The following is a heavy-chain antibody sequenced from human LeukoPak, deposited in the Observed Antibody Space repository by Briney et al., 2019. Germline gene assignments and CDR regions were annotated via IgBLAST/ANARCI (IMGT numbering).Heavy chain of an antibody. CDR2: IYTSGST. J-gene: IGHJ5*02. CDR3: ARALAAADLLGFDP. V-gene: IGHV4-59*10. D-gene: IGHD6-13*01. Sequence: SETLSLTCAVYGGSFSGYYWSWIRQPAGKGLEWIGRIYTSGSTNYNPSLKSRVTISVDTSKNQFSLKLSSVTAADTAVYYCARALAAADLLGFDPWGQGTLVTVSS. CDR1: GGSFSGYY.